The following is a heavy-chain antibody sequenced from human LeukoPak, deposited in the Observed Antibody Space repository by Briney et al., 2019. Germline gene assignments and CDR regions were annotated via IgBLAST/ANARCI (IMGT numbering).Heavy chain of an antibody. CDR2: IYYSGTT. Sequence: GSLRLSCAASGFTFSDYYMTWIRQAPGKGPEWIGSIYYSGTTYPNPSLKSRVTISVDTSKNQFSLKLSSVTAADTAVYYCARQPKSCAPGIFITGKACWFDPWGQGTLVTVSP. J-gene: IGHJ5*02. D-gene: IGHD3-10*01. CDR3: ARQPKSCAPGIFITGKACWFDP. CDR1: GFTFSDYY. V-gene: IGHV4-39*01.